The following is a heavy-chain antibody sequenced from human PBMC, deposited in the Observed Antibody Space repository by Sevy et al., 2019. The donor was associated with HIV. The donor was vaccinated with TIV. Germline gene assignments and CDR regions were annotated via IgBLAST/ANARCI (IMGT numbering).Heavy chain of an antibody. J-gene: IGHJ6*02. CDR1: GFTFSDYY. CDR2: ISSSGSTI. D-gene: IGHD3-3*01. CDR3: ARDSSPPYYDFWSGRRYYYYGMDV. Sequence: GGSLRLSCAASGFTFSDYYMSWIRQAPGKGLEWVSYISSSGSTIYYADSVKGRFTISRDNAKNSLYLQMNSLRAEDTAVYYCARDSSPPYYDFWSGRRYYYYGMDVWGQGTTVTVSS. V-gene: IGHV3-11*04.